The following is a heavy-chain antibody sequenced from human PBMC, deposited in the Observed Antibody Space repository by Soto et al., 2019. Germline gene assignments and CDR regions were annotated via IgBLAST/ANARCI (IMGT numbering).Heavy chain of an antibody. CDR3: ARDPHPTANLIFDF. J-gene: IGHJ4*02. CDR2: ISYDGSDK. Sequence: QMQLVESGGGVVQPGRSLRLSCTASGFTFSNHAMHWLRLAPGKGLEWVALISYDGSDKYYADSVKGRFTISKDHSKNTLYLQMNSLRPEDPAVYYCARDPHPTANLIFDFWGQGTLVTVSS. CDR1: GFTFSNHA. V-gene: IGHV3-30-3*01. D-gene: IGHD4-17*01.